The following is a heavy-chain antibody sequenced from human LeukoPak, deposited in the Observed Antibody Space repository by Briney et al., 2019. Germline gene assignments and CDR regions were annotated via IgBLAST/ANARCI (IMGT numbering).Heavy chain of an antibody. D-gene: IGHD3-22*01. CDR1: GSTFSSYG. CDR3: AKYYDSSGYPDAFDI. V-gene: IGHV3-30*18. CDR2: ISYDGSNK. J-gene: IGHJ3*02. Sequence: GGSLRLSCAASGSTFSSYGMHWVRQAPGKGLEWVAVISYDGSNKYYADSVKGRFTISRDNSKNTLYLQMNSLRAEDTAVYYCAKYYDSSGYPDAFDIWGQGTMVTVSS.